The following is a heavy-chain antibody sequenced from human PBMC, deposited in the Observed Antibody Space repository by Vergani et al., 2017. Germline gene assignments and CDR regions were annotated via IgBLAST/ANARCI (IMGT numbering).Heavy chain of an antibody. D-gene: IGHD2-2*02. V-gene: IGHV4-4*03. Sequence: QVQLQESGPGLVKPPGTLSLTCAVSGDSISSNNCWTWVRQPPGKGLEWIGEICHTEETKYSPSLKSRVTLSVDESRNLFSLRLNSVTAADTAVYYCAPIGYRRWRYYFDYWGQGILVTVSS. CDR3: APIGYRRWRYYFDY. J-gene: IGHJ4*02. CDR2: ICHTEET. CDR1: GDSISSNNC.